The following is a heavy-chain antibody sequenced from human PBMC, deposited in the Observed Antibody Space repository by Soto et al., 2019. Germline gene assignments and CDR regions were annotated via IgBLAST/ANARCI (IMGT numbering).Heavy chain of an antibody. CDR1: GYSFTSYC. J-gene: IGHJ4*02. Sequence: RGESLKISCKGSGYSFTSYCIGWVRQMPGKGLEWMGIIYPGDSDTRYSPSFQGQVTISADKSISTAYLQWSSLKASDTAMYYCATRTSYSSGWYYFDYWGQGTLVTVSS. CDR3: ATRTSYSSGWYYFDY. D-gene: IGHD6-19*01. V-gene: IGHV5-51*01. CDR2: IYPGDSDT.